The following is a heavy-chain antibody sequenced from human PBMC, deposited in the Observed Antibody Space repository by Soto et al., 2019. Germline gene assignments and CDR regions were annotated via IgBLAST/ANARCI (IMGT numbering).Heavy chain of an antibody. J-gene: IGHJ5*02. V-gene: IGHV4-39*01. Sequence: SETLSLTCTVSGGSISSSRYYWGWIRQPPGKGLEWIGSIYYSGSTYYNPSLKSRVTISVDTSKNQFSLKLSSVTAADTAVYYCAIRPFGSGWFDPWGQGTLVTVSS. D-gene: IGHD3-10*01. CDR2: IYYSGST. CDR3: AIRPFGSGWFDP. CDR1: GGSISSSRYY.